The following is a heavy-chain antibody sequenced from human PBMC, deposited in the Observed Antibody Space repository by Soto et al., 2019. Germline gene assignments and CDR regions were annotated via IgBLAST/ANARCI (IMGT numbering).Heavy chain of an antibody. CDR2: VYPGDSDT. CDR3: ARHTDYGGSSGAD. V-gene: IGHV5-51*01. J-gene: IGHJ4*02. D-gene: IGHD2-15*01. CDR1: GYSFTSNW. Sequence: PGESLKISCKGSGYSFTSNWIGWVRQMPGKGLEWMGVVYPGDSDTRYSPSFQGQVTISADKSISTAYLQWSSLKASDTAMYYCARHTDYGGSSGADWGQGTLVTVSS.